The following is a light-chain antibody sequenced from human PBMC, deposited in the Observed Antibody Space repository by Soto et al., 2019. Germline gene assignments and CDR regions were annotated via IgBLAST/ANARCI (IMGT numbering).Light chain of an antibody. CDR2: EVS. CDR1: SSDVGGYNY. CDR3: SSYTSSSTFWV. J-gene: IGLJ3*02. V-gene: IGLV2-14*01. Sequence: QSALTQPASVSGSPGQSITISCTGTSSDVGGYNYVSWYQQHPGKAPKLMIYEVSNRPSGVSNRFSGSTSGNTASLTISGLQAEDEADYYCSSYTSSSTFWVFGGGTKLTVL.